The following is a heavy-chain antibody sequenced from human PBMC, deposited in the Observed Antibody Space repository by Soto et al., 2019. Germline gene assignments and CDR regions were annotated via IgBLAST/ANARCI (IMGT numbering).Heavy chain of an antibody. CDR2: ISDSGAAT. CDR1: GFPFGENA. Sequence: GGSLRLSCAASGFPFGENAMSWVRQAPGKGLEWVSGISDSGAATYYADSVRGRFTISRDNSKNTLYLQMKSLRAEDSASYYCAKEDTSSGSLDYWGQGALVTVSS. D-gene: IGHD6-19*01. J-gene: IGHJ4*02. CDR3: AKEDTSSGSLDY. V-gene: IGHV3-23*01.